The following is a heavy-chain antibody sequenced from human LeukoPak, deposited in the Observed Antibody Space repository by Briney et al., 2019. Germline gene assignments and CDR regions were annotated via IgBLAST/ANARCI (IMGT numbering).Heavy chain of an antibody. J-gene: IGHJ4*02. CDR2: IKQDGSEK. Sequence: GSLRLSRAASGFTFSSYWMSWARQAPGKGLEWVANIKQDGSEKYYVDSVKGRFTISRDNAKNSLYLQMNSLRAEDTAVYYCARLRKGYCTNGVCYYTFFDYWGQGTLVTVSS. D-gene: IGHD2-8*01. V-gene: IGHV3-7*01. CDR3: ARLRKGYCTNGVCYYTFFDY. CDR1: GFTFSSYW.